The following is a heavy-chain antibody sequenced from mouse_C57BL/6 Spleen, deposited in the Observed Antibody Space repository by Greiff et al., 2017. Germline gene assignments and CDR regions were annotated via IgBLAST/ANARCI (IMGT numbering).Heavy chain of an antibody. D-gene: IGHD3-1*01. J-gene: IGHJ4*01. CDR2: ISSGGDYI. CDR3: TRGPPSDAMDY. CDR1: GFTFSSYA. Sequence: EVQGVESGEGLVKPGGSLKLSCAASGFTFSSYAMSWVRQTPEKRLEWVAYISSGGDYIYYADTVKGRFTISRDNARNTLYLQMSSLKSEDTAMYYCTRGPPSDAMDYWGQGTSVTVSS. V-gene: IGHV5-9-1*02.